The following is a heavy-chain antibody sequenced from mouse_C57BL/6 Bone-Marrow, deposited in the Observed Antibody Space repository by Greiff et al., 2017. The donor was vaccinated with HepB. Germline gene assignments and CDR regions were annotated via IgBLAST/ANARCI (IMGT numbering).Heavy chain of an antibody. J-gene: IGHJ3*01. D-gene: IGHD2-3*01. CDR3: ARDEAGYSAWFAY. V-gene: IGHV1-80*01. CDR1: GYAFSSYW. CDR2: IYPGDGDT. Sequence: QVHVKQSGAELVKPGASVKISCKASGYAFSSYWMNWVKQRPGKGLEWIGQIYPGDGDTNYNGKFKGKATLTADKSSSTAYMQLSSLTSEDSAVYFCARDEAGYSAWFAYWGQGTLVTVSA.